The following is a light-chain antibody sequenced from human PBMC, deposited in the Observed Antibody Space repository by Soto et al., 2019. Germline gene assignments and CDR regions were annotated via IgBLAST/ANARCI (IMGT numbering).Light chain of an antibody. CDR2: EVS. Sequence: QSALTQPASVSGSPGQSITISCTGTSSDVGSYNLVSWYQQHPGKAPKLMIYEVSKRPSGVSNRFSGSKSGNTASLTISGLQAEDEADYYCCSYAGSSTFPYVFGTGPKVPVL. CDR3: CSYAGSSTFPYV. CDR1: SSDVGSYNL. V-gene: IGLV2-23*02. J-gene: IGLJ1*01.